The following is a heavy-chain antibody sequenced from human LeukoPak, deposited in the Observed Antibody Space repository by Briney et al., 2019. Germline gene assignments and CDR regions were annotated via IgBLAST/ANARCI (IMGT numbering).Heavy chain of an antibody. Sequence: GGSLRLSCAASGFTLGTYWMHWVRQAPGKGLVWVSRINYNGGSTTYADSVKGRFTISRDNSKNTLFLQMNGLRAEDTAIYYCAKAMTSSTYYFASWGQGGLVIVSS. V-gene: IGHV3-74*01. CDR1: GFTLGTYW. CDR3: AKAMTSSTYYFAS. CDR2: INYNGGST. J-gene: IGHJ4*02. D-gene: IGHD3-9*01.